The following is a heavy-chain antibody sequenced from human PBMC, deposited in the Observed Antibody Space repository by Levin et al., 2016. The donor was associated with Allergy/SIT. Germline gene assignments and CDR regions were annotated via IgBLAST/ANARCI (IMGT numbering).Heavy chain of an antibody. D-gene: IGHD2-21*01. CDR3: AKQGCGGDCYPPLVDS. CDR1: GFTFDLYG. CDR2: ISYHGNDE. J-gene: IGHJ4*02. Sequence: GESLKISCTASGFTFDLYGMHWVRRAPGKGLEWVTVISYHGNDEYYADSVKSRFTISRDNSKNTLYLQMNSLTTEDTAVYYCAKQGCGGDCYPPLVDSWGLGTLVTVSS. V-gene: IGHV3-30*18.